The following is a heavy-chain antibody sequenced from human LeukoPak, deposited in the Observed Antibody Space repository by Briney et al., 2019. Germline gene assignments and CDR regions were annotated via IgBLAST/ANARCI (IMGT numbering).Heavy chain of an antibody. CDR1: GGSISSSSYY. J-gene: IGHJ5*02. D-gene: IGHD6-13*01. CDR2: IYYSGST. V-gene: IGHV4-39*07. CDR3: ARVVSRQLRTFDP. Sequence: PSETLSLTCTVSGGSISSSSYYWGWIRQPPGKGLEWIGSIYYSGSTYYNLSLKSRVTISVDTSKNQFSLKLSSVTAADTAVYYCARVVSRQLRTFDPWGQGTLVTVSS.